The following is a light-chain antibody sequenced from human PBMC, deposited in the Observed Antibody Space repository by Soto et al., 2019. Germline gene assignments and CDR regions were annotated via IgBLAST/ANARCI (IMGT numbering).Light chain of an antibody. Sequence: DIQMTQSPSTLSPSVGDRVTITCRASQSVGTWLAWYQRKPGEASKLLIFDASNLQSGVPSRFSGSGSGTDFTLTISSLQPDDFATYYCQQYYSYSTFGQGTKVQIK. CDR2: DAS. J-gene: IGKJ2*01. V-gene: IGKV1-5*01. CDR3: QQYYSYST. CDR1: QSVGTW.